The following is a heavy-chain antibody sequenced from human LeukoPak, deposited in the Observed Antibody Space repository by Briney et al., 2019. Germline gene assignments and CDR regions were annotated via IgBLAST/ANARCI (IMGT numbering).Heavy chain of an antibody. CDR2: ISGSGGST. CDR3: GSPRRGY. CDR1: GFTFSSYE. J-gene: IGHJ4*02. Sequence: GGSLRLSCAASGFTFSSYEMNWVRQAPGKGLEWVSAISGSGGSTYYADSVKGRFTISRDNAKNSLYLQMNSLRAEDTAVYFCGSPRRGYWGQGTLVTVSS. V-gene: IGHV3-48*03.